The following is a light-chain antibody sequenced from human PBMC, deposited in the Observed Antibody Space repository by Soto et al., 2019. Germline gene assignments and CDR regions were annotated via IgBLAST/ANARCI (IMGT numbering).Light chain of an antibody. Sequence: QSALTQPRSVSGSAGQSVTISCTGTTSDVGGYNYVSWYQQHPGKAPKLMIFDVNKRPSGVPDRFSGSKSGNTASLTISGLQAEDEADYYCCSYAGTHTLGFGGGTKLTVL. V-gene: IGLV2-11*01. CDR2: DVN. J-gene: IGLJ2*01. CDR1: TSDVGGYNY. CDR3: CSYAGTHTLG.